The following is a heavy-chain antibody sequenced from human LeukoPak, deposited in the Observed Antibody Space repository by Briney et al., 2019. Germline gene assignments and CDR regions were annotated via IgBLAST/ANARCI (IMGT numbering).Heavy chain of an antibody. CDR1: GGSFSGYY. Sequence: SETLSLTCAVYGGSFSGYYWSWIRQPPGKGLEWIGEINHSGSTNYNPSLKSRVTISVDTAKNQFSLKLSSVTAADTAVYYCARVWGYSYGLSAWGQGTLVTVSS. V-gene: IGHV4-34*01. D-gene: IGHD5-18*01. CDR2: INHSGST. J-gene: IGHJ5*02. CDR3: ARVWGYSYGLSA.